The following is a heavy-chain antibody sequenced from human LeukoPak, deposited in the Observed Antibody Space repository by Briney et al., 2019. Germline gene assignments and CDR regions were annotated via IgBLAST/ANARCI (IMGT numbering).Heavy chain of an antibody. Sequence: PGGSLRLSCAASGFTFSRYAMSWVRQAPGKGLEWVSGISGSGGSTYYADSVKGRFTISRDNSKNTLYLQMNSLRAEDTAVYHCAKFSEYYYDSSGYYYFDYWGQGTLVTVSS. CDR1: GFTFSRYA. CDR3: AKFSEYYYDSSGYYYFDY. V-gene: IGHV3-23*01. CDR2: ISGSGGST. J-gene: IGHJ4*02. D-gene: IGHD3-22*01.